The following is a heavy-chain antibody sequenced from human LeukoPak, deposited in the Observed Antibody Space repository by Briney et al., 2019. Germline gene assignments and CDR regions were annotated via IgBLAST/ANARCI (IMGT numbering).Heavy chain of an antibody. J-gene: IGHJ4*02. D-gene: IGHD6-13*01. CDR2: ISYDGSNK. CDR1: GFTFSSYA. Sequence: GGSLRLSCAASGFTFSSYAMHWVRQAPGKGLEWVAVISYDGSNKYYADSVKGRFTISRNNSKNTLYLEMNSLRAEDTAVYYCAKDRDSWAAAAIFDYWGQGTLVTVSS. V-gene: IGHV3-30-3*01. CDR3: AKDRDSWAAAAIFDY.